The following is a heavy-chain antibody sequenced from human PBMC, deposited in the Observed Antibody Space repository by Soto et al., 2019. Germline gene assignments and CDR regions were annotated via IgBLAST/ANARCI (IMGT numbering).Heavy chain of an antibody. V-gene: IGHV3-30*18. CDR2: ISYDGSNK. CDR1: GFTFSSYG. J-gene: IGHJ6*02. Sequence: GGSLRLSCAASGFTFSSYGMHWVRQAPGKGLEWVAVISYDGSNKYYAGSVKGRFTISRDNSKNTLYLQMNSLRAEDTAVYYCAKARPGDGRTRIQLWSYYYYYGMDVWGQGTMVTVSS. CDR3: AKARPGDGRTRIQLWSYYYYYGMDV. D-gene: IGHD5-18*01.